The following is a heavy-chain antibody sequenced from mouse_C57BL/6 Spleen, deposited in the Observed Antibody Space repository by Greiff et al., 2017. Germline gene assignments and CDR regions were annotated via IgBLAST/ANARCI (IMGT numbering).Heavy chain of an antibody. CDR3: ARVYGSSVTWIAMDY. CDR1: GYTFTSYW. V-gene: IGHV1-64*01. CDR2: IHPNSGST. D-gene: IGHD1-1*01. J-gene: IGHJ4*01. Sequence: QVQLQQPGAELVKPGASVKLSCKASGYTFTSYWMHWVKQRPGQGLEWIGMIHPNSGSTNYNEKFKSKATLTVGKASSTAAMQLSSLTSEDSGVYYCARVYGSSVTWIAMDYWGQGTSVTVSS.